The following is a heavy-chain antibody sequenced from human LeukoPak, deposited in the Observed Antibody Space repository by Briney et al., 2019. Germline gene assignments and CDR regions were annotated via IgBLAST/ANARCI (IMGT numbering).Heavy chain of an antibody. CDR2: IYYSGNT. CDR3: AREYGSGSFYISPWKFDY. D-gene: IGHD3-10*01. V-gene: IGHV4-39*07. J-gene: IGHJ4*02. Sequence: SETLSLTCTVSGGSISSTSYYWGWIRQPPGKGLVWIGSIYYSGNTYYNPSFKSRVTISVDTSKNQFSLKVRSVTAADTAVYYCAREYGSGSFYISPWKFDYWGQGTLVTVSS. CDR1: GGSISSTSYY.